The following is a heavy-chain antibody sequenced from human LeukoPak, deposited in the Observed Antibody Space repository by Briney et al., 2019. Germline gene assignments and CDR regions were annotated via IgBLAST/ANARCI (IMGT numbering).Heavy chain of an antibody. CDR2: IKRDGSER. CDR1: GFTFSSYW. V-gene: IGHV3-7*02. Sequence: GGSLRLSCAASGFTFSSYWVSWVRQAPGKGLEWVATIKRDGSERYYVDSVKGRFTISRANAKNSLHLQMSGLRAEATAVYYCATAYHDSSGYYPYWFDPWGQGTLVSVSS. J-gene: IGHJ5*02. D-gene: IGHD3-22*01. CDR3: ATAYHDSSGYYPYWFDP.